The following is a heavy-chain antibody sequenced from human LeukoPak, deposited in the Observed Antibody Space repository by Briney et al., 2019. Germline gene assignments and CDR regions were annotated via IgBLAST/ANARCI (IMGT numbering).Heavy chain of an antibody. CDR2: INHSGSN. Sequence: SETLSLTCAVYGGSFSGYYWSWIRQPPGKGLEWIGEINHSGSNNYNPSLKSRVTISVDTSKNQFSLKLSSVTAADTAVYYCARARKTYYYDSSGYKFDYWGQGTLVTVSS. CDR1: GGSFSGYY. J-gene: IGHJ4*02. D-gene: IGHD3-22*01. CDR3: ARARKTYYYDSSGYKFDY. V-gene: IGHV4-34*01.